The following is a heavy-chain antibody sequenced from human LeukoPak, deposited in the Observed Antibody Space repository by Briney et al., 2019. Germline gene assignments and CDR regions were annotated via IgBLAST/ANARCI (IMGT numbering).Heavy chain of an antibody. CDR2: IYPGDSDT. CDR1: GYSFTSYW. CDR3: ARRDYSYGYEYYFDY. Sequence: GESLKISCKGSGYSFTSYWIGWVRQMPGKGLEWMGIIYPGDSDTRYSPSFQGQVTISADKSISTAYLQWSSLEASDTAMYYCARRDYSYGYEYYFDYWGQGTLVTVSS. V-gene: IGHV5-51*01. D-gene: IGHD5-18*01. J-gene: IGHJ4*02.